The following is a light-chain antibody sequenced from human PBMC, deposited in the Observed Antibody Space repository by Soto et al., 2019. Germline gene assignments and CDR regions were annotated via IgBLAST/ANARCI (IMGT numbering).Light chain of an antibody. V-gene: IGKV3-11*01. J-gene: IGKJ4*01. CDR1: QSVWRY. CDR3: QHRSSWPLT. Sequence: EVVLTQSPATLSLSPGERATLSCRASQSVWRYLTWYQQKPGQAPRLLVYDASNRAAGVPARFSGSGSGTDFTLTISSLEPEDFAVYYCQHRSSWPLTFGGGTKVEIK. CDR2: DAS.